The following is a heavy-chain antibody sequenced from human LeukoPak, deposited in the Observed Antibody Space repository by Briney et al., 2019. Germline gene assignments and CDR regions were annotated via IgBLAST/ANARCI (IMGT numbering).Heavy chain of an antibody. CDR3: AKNRFGGISIVVVPAANWFDP. V-gene: IGHV3-23*01. J-gene: IGHJ5*02. D-gene: IGHD2-2*01. CDR1: GFTFSSYA. CDR2: ISGSGGST. Sequence: GGSLRLSCAASGFTFSSYAMSWVRQAPGKGLEWVSAISGSGGSTYYADSVKGRFTISRDNSKNTLYLQMNSLRAEDTAVYYCAKNRFGGISIVVVPAANWFDPWGQGTLVTVSS.